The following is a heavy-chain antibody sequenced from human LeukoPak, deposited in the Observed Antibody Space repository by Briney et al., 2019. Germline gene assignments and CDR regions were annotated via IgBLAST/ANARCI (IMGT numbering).Heavy chain of an antibody. D-gene: IGHD3-10*01. CDR2: ISSSSSTI. V-gene: IGHV3-48*01. CDR1: GFTFSSYA. Sequence: GGSLRLSCAASGFTFSSYAMSWVRQAPGKGLEWVSYISSSSSTIYYADSVKGRFTISRDNAKNSLYLQMNSLRAEDTAVYYCARDSGTAALDYWGQGTLVTVSS. CDR3: ARDSGTAALDY. J-gene: IGHJ4*02.